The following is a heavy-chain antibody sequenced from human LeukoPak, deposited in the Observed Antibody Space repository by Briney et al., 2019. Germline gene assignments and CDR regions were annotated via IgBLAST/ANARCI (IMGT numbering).Heavy chain of an antibody. J-gene: IGHJ6*02. V-gene: IGHV1-69*04. D-gene: IGHD2-21*02. CDR1: GDTFSSYA. Sequence: PAASVKVSCKASGDTFSSYAISWVRQAPGQGLEWMGRIIPIFGIANYAQKFQGRVTITADKSTSTAYMELSSLRSEDTAVYYCARGCGGDCYSEDYYYGMDVWGQGTTVTVSS. CDR2: IIPIFGIA. CDR3: ARGCGGDCYSEDYYYGMDV.